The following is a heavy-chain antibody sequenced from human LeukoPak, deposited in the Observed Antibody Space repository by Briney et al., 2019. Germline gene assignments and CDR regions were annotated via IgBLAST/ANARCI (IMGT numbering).Heavy chain of an antibody. CDR1: GFTFSSYA. Sequence: PGGSLRLSCAASGFTFSSYAMSWVRQAPGKGLEWVSAISGSGDSTYYADPVKGRFTISRDNSKNTLYLQMNSLRAEDTAVYYCASYSSSWYMFFDYWGQGTLVTVSS. CDR3: ASYSSSWYMFFDY. V-gene: IGHV3-23*01. CDR2: ISGSGDST. D-gene: IGHD6-13*01. J-gene: IGHJ4*02.